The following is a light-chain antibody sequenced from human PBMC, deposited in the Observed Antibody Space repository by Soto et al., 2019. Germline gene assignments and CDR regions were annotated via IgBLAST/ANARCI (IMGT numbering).Light chain of an antibody. CDR2: GAT. CDR3: SSYTGSSTREVV. CDR1: SSDVGGYNY. Sequence: QSVLTQPASVSGSPGQSITISCTGTSSDVGGYNYVSWYQQNPGKAPKLMIYGATNRPSGVSNRFSGSKSGNTASLTISGLQAEDEGDYYCSSYTGSSTREVVFGGGTKVTVL. J-gene: IGLJ2*01. V-gene: IGLV2-14*01.